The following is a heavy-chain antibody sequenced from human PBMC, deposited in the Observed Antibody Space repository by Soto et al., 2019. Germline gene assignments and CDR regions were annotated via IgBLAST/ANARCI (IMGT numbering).Heavy chain of an antibody. D-gene: IGHD6-13*01. CDR2: IYSGGGGGA. CDR1: GFSISNNA. V-gene: IGHV3-64*07. J-gene: IGHJ6*03. Sequence: QLEESGGGVIQPGGSLRLSCAASGFSISNNAMHWVRQAPGKGLEYVSLIYSGGGGGAHYADSVKSRFTISRDDSKNTLYLQMASLRVEDTAVYYCARSISKYYMDVWGKGTTVTVSS. CDR3: ARSISKYYMDV.